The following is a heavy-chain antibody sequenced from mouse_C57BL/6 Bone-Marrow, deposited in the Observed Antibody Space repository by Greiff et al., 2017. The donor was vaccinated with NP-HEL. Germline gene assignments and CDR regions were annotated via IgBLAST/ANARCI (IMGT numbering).Heavy chain of an antibody. CDR1: GFSFTNYG. CDR2: IWSGGST. V-gene: IGHV2-2*01. Sequence: QVQLQQSGPGLVQPSQCLSITCTVSGFSFTNYGVHWVRQSPGKGLEWLGLIWSGGSTVYNAAFISRLSISMDNSKSQIFVKMNSLQSADTAIYDCSRTRYYYGSRAMDYWGQGTSVTVSS. D-gene: IGHD1-1*01. CDR3: SRTRYYYGSRAMDY. J-gene: IGHJ4*01.